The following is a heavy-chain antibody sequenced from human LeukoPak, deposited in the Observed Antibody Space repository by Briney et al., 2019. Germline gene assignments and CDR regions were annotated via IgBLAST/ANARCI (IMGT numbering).Heavy chain of an antibody. Sequence: PSETLSLTCTVSGGSISSYYWSWIRQPPGKGLEWIGYIYYSGSTNYNPSLKSRVTISVDTSKNQFSLKLSSVTAADTAVYYCARDSPYYYGSGSATYYMDVWGKGTTVTISS. D-gene: IGHD3-10*01. CDR3: ARDSPYYYGSGSATYYMDV. CDR1: GGSISSYY. J-gene: IGHJ6*03. V-gene: IGHV4-59*13. CDR2: IYYSGST.